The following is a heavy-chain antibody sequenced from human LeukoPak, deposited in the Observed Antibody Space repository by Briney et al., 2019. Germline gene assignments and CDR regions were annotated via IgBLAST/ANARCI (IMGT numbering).Heavy chain of an antibody. D-gene: IGHD5-18*01. CDR3: AGQLWYWYFDL. CDR2: INHSGST. CDR1: GGSFSGYY. V-gene: IGHV4-34*01. Sequence: PSETLSLTCAVYGGSFSGYYWSWIRQPPGKGLEWIGEINHSGSTNYNPSIKSRVTISVDTSKNQFSLKLSSVTAADTAVYYCAGQLWYWYFDLWGRGTLVTVSS. J-gene: IGHJ2*01.